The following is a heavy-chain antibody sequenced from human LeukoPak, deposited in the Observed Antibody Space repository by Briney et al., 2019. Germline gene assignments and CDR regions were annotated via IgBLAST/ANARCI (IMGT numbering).Heavy chain of an antibody. CDR2: IYYSGST. V-gene: IGHV4-39*07. J-gene: IGHJ3*02. D-gene: IGHD2-21*01. CDR3: VGGDSQAAFDI. Sequence: NPSETLSLTCSVSGGSISSSSYYWGWIRQPPGKGLEWIGSIYYSGSTYYNPPLKSRVTISVDTSKNQFSLKLSSVTAADTAVYYCVGGDSQAAFDIWGQGTMVTVSS. CDR1: GGSISSSSYY.